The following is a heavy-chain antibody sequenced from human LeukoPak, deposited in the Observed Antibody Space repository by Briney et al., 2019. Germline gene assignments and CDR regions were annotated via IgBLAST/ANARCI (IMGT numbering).Heavy chain of an antibody. Sequence: GGSLRLSCAASGFTFSSYEMNWVRQAPGKGLEWVSSISGSGGNVYYAGSVRGRFTISRDNSKNTVYLQMNSLRAEDTATYYCARDIRNYYDSGAYGWFDPWGQGTLVPVSS. CDR2: ISGSGGNV. CDR1: GFTFSSYE. D-gene: IGHD3-10*01. J-gene: IGHJ5*02. CDR3: ARDIRNYYDSGAYGWFDP. V-gene: IGHV3-23*01.